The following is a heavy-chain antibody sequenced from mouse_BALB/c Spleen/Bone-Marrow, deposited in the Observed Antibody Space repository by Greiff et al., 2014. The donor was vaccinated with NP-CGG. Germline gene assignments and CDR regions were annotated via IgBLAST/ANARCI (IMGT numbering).Heavy chain of an antibody. J-gene: IGHJ3*01. Sequence: VQLKESGAELVRPGSSVKISCKASGYAFSSYWMNWVKQRPGQGLEWIGQIYPGDGDTNYNGKFKGKATLTADKSSSTAYMQLSSLTSEDSAVYFCARGPWFAYWGQGTLVTVSA. CDR3: ARGPWFAY. V-gene: IGHV1-80*01. CDR1: GYAFSSYW. CDR2: IYPGDGDT.